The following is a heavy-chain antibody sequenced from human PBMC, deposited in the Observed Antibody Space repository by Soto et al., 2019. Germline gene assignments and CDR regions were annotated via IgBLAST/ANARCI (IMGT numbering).Heavy chain of an antibody. Sequence: SVKVSCKASGGTFSSYAISWVRQAPGQGLEWMGGIIPIFGTANYAQKFQGRVTITADESTSTAYMELSSLRSEDTAVYYCAIQIRTSRVVPKKNCFDTWGQGTLVTVSS. V-gene: IGHV1-69*13. CDR1: GGTFSSYA. CDR2: IIPIFGTA. J-gene: IGHJ5*02. CDR3: AIQIRTSRVVPKKNCFDT. D-gene: IGHD3-3*01.